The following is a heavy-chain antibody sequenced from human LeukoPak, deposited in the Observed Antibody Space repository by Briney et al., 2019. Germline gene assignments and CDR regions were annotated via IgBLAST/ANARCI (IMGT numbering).Heavy chain of an antibody. CDR2: ISGSGGSK. V-gene: IGHV3-23*01. CDR1: GFIFSSYG. D-gene: IGHD6-13*01. J-gene: IGHJ3*02. CDR3: AKDRDSSSWHWDAFDI. Sequence: PGGSLRLSCAASGFIFSSYGMSWVRQAPGKGLEWVSSISGSGGSKHYADSVKGRFTISRDTSKYTLYLHMTSLRAEDTAVYYCAKDRDSSSWHWDAFDIWGQGTMVTVSS.